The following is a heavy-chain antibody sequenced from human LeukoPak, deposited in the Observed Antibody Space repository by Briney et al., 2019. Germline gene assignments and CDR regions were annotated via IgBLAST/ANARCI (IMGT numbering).Heavy chain of an antibody. CDR2: IYYSGST. J-gene: IGHJ3*02. CDR1: GGSISSYY. V-gene: IGHV4-59*08. CDR3: ARHEEWRGSGSWSAFDI. Sequence: PSETLSLTCTVSGGSISSYYWSWIRQPPGKGLEWIGYIYYSGSTNYNPSLKSRVTISVDTSKNQFSLKLSSVTAADTAVYYCARHEEWRGSGSWSAFDIWGQGTMVTVSS. D-gene: IGHD3-10*01.